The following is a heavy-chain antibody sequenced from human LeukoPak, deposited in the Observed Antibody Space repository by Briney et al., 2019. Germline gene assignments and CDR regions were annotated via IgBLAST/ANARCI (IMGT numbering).Heavy chain of an antibody. V-gene: IGHV3-23*01. CDR2: ISGSGGST. CDR3: AKSAGIVVVPAATLFDY. CDR1: GFTFSSYA. D-gene: IGHD2-2*01. J-gene: IGHJ4*02. Sequence: PGGSLRLSCAASGFTFSSYAMSWVRQAPGKGLEWVSGISGSGGSTYYADSVKGRLTISRDNSRNTLYLQMNSLRAEDTAVYYCAKSAGIVVVPAATLFDYWGQGTLVTVSS.